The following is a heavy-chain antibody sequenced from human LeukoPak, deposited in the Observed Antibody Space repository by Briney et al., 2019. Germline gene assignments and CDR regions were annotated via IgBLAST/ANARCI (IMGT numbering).Heavy chain of an antibody. V-gene: IGHV3-23*01. CDR3: AKGTFDWSFPLYFDS. J-gene: IGHJ4*02. CDR2: ISGSGGST. CDR1: GFNFSIYP. Sequence: GGSLRLSCTTSGFNFSIYPMTWVRQAPGKGLEWVSAISGSGGSTYYADSVKGRFTISRNNSKNTLYLQMNSLGVEDTAVYYCAKGTFDWSFPLYFDSWGQGILVTVSS. D-gene: IGHD3-9*01.